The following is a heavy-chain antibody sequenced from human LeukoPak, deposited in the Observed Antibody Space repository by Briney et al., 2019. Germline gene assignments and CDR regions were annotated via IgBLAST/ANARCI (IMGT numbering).Heavy chain of an antibody. Sequence: GGSLRLSCAASGFTFDDYAMHWVRQAPGKGLEWVSGISWNSGSIGYADSVKGRFTISRDNAKNSLYLQMNSLRAEDTAVYYCAREGSSNHYWGQGTLVTVSS. J-gene: IGHJ4*02. CDR3: AREGSSNHY. D-gene: IGHD1-26*01. CDR2: ISWNSGSI. V-gene: IGHV3-9*01. CDR1: GFTFDDYA.